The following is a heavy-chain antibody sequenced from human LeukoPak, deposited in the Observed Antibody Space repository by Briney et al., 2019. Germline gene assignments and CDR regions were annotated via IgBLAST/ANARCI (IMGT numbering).Heavy chain of an antibody. D-gene: IGHD3-10*01. CDR1: GCSISSSTYY. Sequence: SETLSLTCTVSGCSISSSTYYWGWIRQPPGRGVEWIGTIYNQASTYYNPAPRSRVTISVDTSNYPSSLRLSSVTAADTAVYYCAILGTGSSWGQGTLVTVSS. CDR3: AILGTGSS. CDR2: IYNQAST. J-gene: IGHJ5*02. V-gene: IGHV4-39*01.